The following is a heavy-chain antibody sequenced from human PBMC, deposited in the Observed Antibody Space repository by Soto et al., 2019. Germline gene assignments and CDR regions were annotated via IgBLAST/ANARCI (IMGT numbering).Heavy chain of an antibody. D-gene: IGHD3-16*01. J-gene: IGHJ3*02. CDR2: VTSNGGSV. CDR1: GFPFGSYA. V-gene: IGHV3-64D*06. CDR3: VKDVAYNINCFNCAFDI. Sequence: GGSLRLSCSASGFPFGSYAMHWVRQCPGKGLEYVSAVTSNGGSVYYADSVKGRFSISRDNFQNTLHLHMGSLKAEDTAVYYCVKDVAYNINCFNCAFDIWGQGTMVTVSS.